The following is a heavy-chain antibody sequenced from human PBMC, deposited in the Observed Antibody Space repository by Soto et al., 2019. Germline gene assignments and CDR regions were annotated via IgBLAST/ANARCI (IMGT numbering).Heavy chain of an antibody. V-gene: IGHV4-30-4*01. CDR3: ARATTMIVHAFDI. D-gene: IGHD3-22*01. CDR2: IYYSGST. CDR1: GGSISSGDYY. Sequence: QVQLQESGPGLVKPSQTLSLTCTVSGGSISSGDYYWSWIRQPPGKGLEWIGYIYYSGSTYDIPSLKSRVTISVDTSKNQFSLKLRSVTAADTAVYYCARATTMIVHAFDIWGQGTMVTVSS. J-gene: IGHJ3*02.